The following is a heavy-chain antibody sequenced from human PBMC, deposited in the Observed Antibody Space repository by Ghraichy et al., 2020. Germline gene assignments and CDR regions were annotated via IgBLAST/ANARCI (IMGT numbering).Heavy chain of an antibody. J-gene: IGHJ4*02. CDR1: GYSFTNYY. CDR3: ARGHMDRSGVYRYYFDL. D-gene: IGHD3-22*01. CDR2: LNPSVGGT. V-gene: IGHV1-46*01. Sequence: ASVKVSCKASGYSFTNYYINWVRQAPGQGLEWMGMLNPSVGGTSYSQKFQGRVTMTRDTSTNTVYMELSSLRSDDTAVYYCARGHMDRSGVYRYYFDLWGQGTLVTVSA.